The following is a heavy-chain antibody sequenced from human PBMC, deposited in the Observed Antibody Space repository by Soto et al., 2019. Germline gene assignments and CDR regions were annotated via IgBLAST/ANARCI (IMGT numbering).Heavy chain of an antibody. Sequence: GGSLRLSCAASGFTFSSYAMSWVRQAPGKGLEWVSAISGSGGSTYYADSLKGRFTISRDNSKNTLYLQMNSLRAEDTAVYYCAKDPPMYYYDSSGYYYDWFDPWGQGTLVTVSS. D-gene: IGHD3-22*01. CDR3: AKDPPMYYYDSSGYYYDWFDP. CDR1: GFTFSSYA. J-gene: IGHJ5*02. V-gene: IGHV3-23*01. CDR2: ISGSGGST.